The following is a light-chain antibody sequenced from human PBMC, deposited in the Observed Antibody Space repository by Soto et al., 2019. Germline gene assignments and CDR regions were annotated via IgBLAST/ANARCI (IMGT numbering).Light chain of an antibody. V-gene: IGLV2-23*01. CDR3: CSYGRSVV. Sequence: QSALTQPASVSGSPGQSITISCTGISNDVGTYNLVSWYQHHPGKAPKLIIYEASKRHSGVPNRFSGSKSGNTASLTISGLHAEDEADYYCCSYGRSVVFGGGTKVTVL. CDR1: SNDVGTYNL. CDR2: EAS. J-gene: IGLJ2*01.